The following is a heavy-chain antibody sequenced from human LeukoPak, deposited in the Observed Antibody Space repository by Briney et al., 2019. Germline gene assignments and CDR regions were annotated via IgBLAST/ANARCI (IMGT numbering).Heavy chain of an antibody. CDR1: GDSISSFY. CDR2: IYTSGST. Sequence: SETLSLTCAVSGDSISSFYWSWIRQPAGKGLEWIGRIYTSGSTSYNPSLKSRVTMSVDTSKNQFSLKLSSVTAADTAVCYCAADGDDNSLALWGQGTLVTVSS. CDR3: AADGDDNSLAL. J-gene: IGHJ5*02. V-gene: IGHV4-4*07. D-gene: IGHD2-21*01.